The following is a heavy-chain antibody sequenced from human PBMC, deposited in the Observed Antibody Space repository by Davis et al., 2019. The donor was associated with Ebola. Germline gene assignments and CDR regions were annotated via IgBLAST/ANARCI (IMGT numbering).Heavy chain of an antibody. CDR2: VNNDGSST. V-gene: IGHV3-74*01. Sequence: HTGGSLRLSCAASGFSFTSDWMHWVRQAPGKGLVWLSRVNNDGSSTTYADSVKGRFTISRDNAKRTLYLQMNSLRAEDTAVYYCARNLGIPIDAFDIWGQGTMVTVSS. D-gene: IGHD2-21*01. CDR3: ARNLGIPIDAFDI. CDR1: GFSFTSDW. J-gene: IGHJ3*02.